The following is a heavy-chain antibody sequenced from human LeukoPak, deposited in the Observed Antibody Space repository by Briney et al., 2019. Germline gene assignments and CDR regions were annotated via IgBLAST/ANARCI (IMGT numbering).Heavy chain of an antibody. CDR2: ITSDGTSI. D-gene: IGHD3-10*01. CDR1: GFSFSPTW. Sequence: GGSLSLSCAASGFSFSPTWMHWVRQPPGQGLVWVARITSDGTSISYAESVKGRFTISRDNAKNSLYLQMNSLRAEDTAVYYCARDSITMVRGVIIGWFDPWGQGTLVTVSS. CDR3: ARDSITMVRGVIIGWFDP. J-gene: IGHJ5*02. V-gene: IGHV3-74*03.